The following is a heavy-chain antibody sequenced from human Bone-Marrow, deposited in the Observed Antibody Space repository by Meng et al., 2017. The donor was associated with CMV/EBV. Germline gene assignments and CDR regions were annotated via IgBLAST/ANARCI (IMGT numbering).Heavy chain of an antibody. CDR3: VKREGVSMVRGVLGA. Sequence: SGFPFGDFAMIWVRQPPGKGLEWVSAISSRAVYTYYADSVKGRFTISRDNSKNTLYLQMNNLRAEDTATYYCVKREGVSMVRGVLGAWGPGTLVTVSS. V-gene: IGHV3-23*01. CDR1: GFPFGDFA. D-gene: IGHD3-10*01. J-gene: IGHJ5*02. CDR2: ISSRAVYT.